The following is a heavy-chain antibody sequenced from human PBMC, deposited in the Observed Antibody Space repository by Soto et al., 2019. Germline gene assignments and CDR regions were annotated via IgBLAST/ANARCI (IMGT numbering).Heavy chain of an antibody. CDR1: GFIFTMYS. CDR3: ARESEDLTSNFDY. Sequence: GGSLRLSCAASGFIFTMYSMNWVRQAPGKGLEWVSSISSTTNYIYYGDSMKGRFTISRDNAKNSLYLEMNSLRAEDTAVYYCARESEDLTSNFDYWGQGTLVTVSS. V-gene: IGHV3-21*06. J-gene: IGHJ4*02. CDR2: ISSTTNYI.